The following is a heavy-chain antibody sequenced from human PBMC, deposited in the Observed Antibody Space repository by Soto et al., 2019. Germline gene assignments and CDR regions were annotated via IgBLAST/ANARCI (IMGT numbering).Heavy chain of an antibody. J-gene: IGHJ5*02. CDR3: ATANPFYDILTGYYGLWFDP. D-gene: IGHD3-9*01. CDR2: FDPEDGET. CDR1: GYTLTELS. V-gene: IGHV1-24*01. Sequence: QVQLVQSGAEVKKPGASVKVSCKVSGYTLTELSMHWVRQAPGKGLEWMGGFDPEDGETIYAQKFQGRGNKNEEKFTDTAYMGLGRLKSEETAVYYCATANPFYDILTGYYGLWFDPWGQGTLVTVSS.